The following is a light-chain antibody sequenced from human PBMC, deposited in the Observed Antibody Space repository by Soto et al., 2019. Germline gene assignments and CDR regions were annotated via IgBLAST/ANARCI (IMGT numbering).Light chain of an antibody. Sequence: QSVLTQPPSASGTPGQRVTISCSGSSSNIGSNTVNWYQQLAGTAPKLLIYSNNQRPSGVPDRFSGSKSGTSVSLAISGLQSEDEADYYCATWDDSLNGWVFGGGTKLTVL. CDR2: SNN. CDR1: SSNIGSNT. CDR3: ATWDDSLNGWV. V-gene: IGLV1-44*01. J-gene: IGLJ3*02.